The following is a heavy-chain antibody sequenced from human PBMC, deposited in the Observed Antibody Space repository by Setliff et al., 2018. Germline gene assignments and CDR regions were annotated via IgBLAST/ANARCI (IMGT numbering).Heavy chain of an antibody. V-gene: IGHV1-69*05. CDR1: GGTFSSFG. J-gene: IGHJ4*02. Sequence: SVKVSCKASGGTFSSFGIRWVRQAPGQGLEWMGGTIPMFVTTDYARKFQGRVTINTDESTSTAYMQLSSLGDEDRAVYYFARAPLESGYYYGQAPYFDYWGQGTLVTVSS. D-gene: IGHD5-18*01. CDR3: ARAPLESGYYYGQAPYFDY. CDR2: TIPMFVTT.